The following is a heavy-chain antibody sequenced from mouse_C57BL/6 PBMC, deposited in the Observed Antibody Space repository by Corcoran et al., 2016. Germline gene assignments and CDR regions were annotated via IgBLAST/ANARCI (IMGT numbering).Heavy chain of an antibody. J-gene: IGHJ2*01. CDR3: ARPVVENYYFDY. D-gene: IGHD1-1*01. V-gene: IGHV1-75*01. CDR2: IFPGSGST. CDR1: GYPFTDYY. Sequence: QVQLQQSGPELVKPGSSVKISCNASGYPFTDYYMNWVKQRPGQGLEWIGWIFPGSGSTYYNEKFKGKATLTVDKSSSTAYMLLSSLTSEDSAVYFWARPVVENYYFDYWGQGTTLTVSS.